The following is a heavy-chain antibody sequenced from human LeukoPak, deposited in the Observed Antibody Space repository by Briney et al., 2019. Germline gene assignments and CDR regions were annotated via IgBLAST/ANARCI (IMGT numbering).Heavy chain of an antibody. D-gene: IGHD3-3*01. J-gene: IGHJ3*02. CDR1: GFIFDDYG. Sequence: GGSLRLSCVGSGFIFDDYGMHWVRQVPGKGLEWVSGINWNSVTIGYADSVKGRFTIPRDNSKNTLYLQMNSLRDEDTAVYYCARDSLTIFGGGAFDIWGQGTMVTVSS. CDR3: ARDSLTIFGGGAFDI. V-gene: IGHV3-9*01. CDR2: INWNSVTI.